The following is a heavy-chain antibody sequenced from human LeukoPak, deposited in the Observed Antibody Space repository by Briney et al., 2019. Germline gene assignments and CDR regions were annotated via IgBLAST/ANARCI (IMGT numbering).Heavy chain of an antibody. CDR1: GGTFSSYA. Sequence: SVKVSCKASGGTFSSYAISWVRQAPGQGLEWMGRIIPIFGTANYAQKFQGRVTITTDESTSTAYMELSSLRSEDTAVYYCARHVISSRGPLPGNYYYYYYMDVWGKGTTVTVSS. CDR2: IIPIFGTA. D-gene: IGHD3-16*02. V-gene: IGHV1-69*05. CDR3: ARHVISSRGPLPGNYYYYYYMDV. J-gene: IGHJ6*03.